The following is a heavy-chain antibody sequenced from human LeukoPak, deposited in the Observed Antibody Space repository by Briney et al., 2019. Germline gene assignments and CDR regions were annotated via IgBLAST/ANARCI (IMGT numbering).Heavy chain of an antibody. J-gene: IGHJ4*02. CDR1: GFTFSSYA. CDR2: ISGSGGST. D-gene: IGHD3-22*01. CDR3: AKDRVWGIVVVPHFDY. V-gene: IGHV3-23*01. Sequence: PGGSLRLSCAASGFTFSSYAMSWVRQAPGKGLEWVSAISGSGGSTYYADSVKGRFTISRDNSKNTLYLQMNSLRAEDTAVYYCAKDRVWGIVVVPHFDYWGQGTLVTVSS.